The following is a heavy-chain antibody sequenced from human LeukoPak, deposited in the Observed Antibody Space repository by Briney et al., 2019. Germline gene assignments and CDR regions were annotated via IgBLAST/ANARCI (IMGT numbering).Heavy chain of an antibody. V-gene: IGHV3-7*01. Sequence: GGSLTLSCAGSGFTFSSSWMNWVRQAPRKGLEWVANINPEGSQTRFVDSVMGRFTMSRDNAKNSLYLQMNSLRVEDTAVFYCAAWTDRGYNFWGQGTVVTVSS. CDR2: INPEGSQT. J-gene: IGHJ4*02. CDR1: GFTFSSSW. CDR3: AAWTDRGYNF. D-gene: IGHD5-24*01.